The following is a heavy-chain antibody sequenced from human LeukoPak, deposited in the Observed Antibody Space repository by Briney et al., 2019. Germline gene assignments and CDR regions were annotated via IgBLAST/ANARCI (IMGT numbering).Heavy chain of an antibody. J-gene: IGHJ4*02. V-gene: IGHV1-46*01. CDR3: ARDSTPGYYYGSGSPDY. D-gene: IGHD3-10*01. CDR1: GYTFTSYY. Sequence: ASVKVSCKTSGYTFTSYYIHWVRQAPGQGLEWMGIINPSGGSTSYAQKFQGRVTMTRDTSTSTVYMELSSLRSEDTAVYYCARDSTPGYYYGSGSPDYWGQGTLVTVSS. CDR2: INPSGGST.